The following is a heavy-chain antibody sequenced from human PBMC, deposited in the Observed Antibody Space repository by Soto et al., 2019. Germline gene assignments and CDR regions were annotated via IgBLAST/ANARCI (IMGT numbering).Heavy chain of an antibody. D-gene: IGHD5-12*01. CDR2: MIPIFGTA. Sequence: QVQLVQSGAEVKKPGSSVKVSCKASGGTFSSYAISWVRQAPGQGLEWMGGMIPIFGTANYAQKFQGRVTITADESTSTAYMEMSSLRSEDTAVDYCARTRYSCYDYLVPFDYWGQGTLVTVSS. CDR1: GGTFSSYA. CDR3: ARTRYSCYDYLVPFDY. J-gene: IGHJ4*02. V-gene: IGHV1-69*12.